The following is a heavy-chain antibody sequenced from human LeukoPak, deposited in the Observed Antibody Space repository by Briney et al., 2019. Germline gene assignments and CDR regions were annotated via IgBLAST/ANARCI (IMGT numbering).Heavy chain of an antibody. V-gene: IGHV3-48*03. CDR1: GFTFSSYE. CDR2: ISSSGSTI. J-gene: IGHJ4*02. CDR3: AREIRHGSFDY. Sequence: GGSLRLSCAASGFTFSSYEMNWVRQAPGKGLEWVSYISSSGSTIYYADSVKGRFTISRDNAKNSLYLQMNSLRAEDTAVYYCAREIRHGSFDYWGQGTLVTVSS. D-gene: IGHD5-24*01.